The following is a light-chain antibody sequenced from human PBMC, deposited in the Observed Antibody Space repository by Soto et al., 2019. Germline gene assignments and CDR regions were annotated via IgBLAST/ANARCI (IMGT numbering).Light chain of an antibody. CDR3: QQYYSTPRT. Sequence: DIQMTQSTSSLSACLSDTGTSTCGASKSICTYLNWYQHKPGTAPKLLIYAASTLQRGVPSSFSRSGSGPAFTLTSRSRLAAAVAVHYYQQYYSTPRTFGQGTKVDIK. V-gene: IGKV1-39*01. CDR1: KSICTY. CDR2: AAS. J-gene: IGKJ1*01.